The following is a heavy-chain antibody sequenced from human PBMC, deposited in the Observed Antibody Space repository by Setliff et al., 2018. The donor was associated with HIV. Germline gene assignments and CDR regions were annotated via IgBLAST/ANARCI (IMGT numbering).Heavy chain of an antibody. D-gene: IGHD1-26*01. V-gene: IGHV4-39*01. Sequence: PSETLSLTCTVSAGSIRSSTYYWAWIRQPPGKGLEWIGTIYYSGSTYYNPSLKSRATISVDTSKNQFSLKLSSVTAADTAVYYCARPVEMANREFDYWGQGTLVTVSS. CDR2: IYYSGST. CDR3: ARPVEMANREFDY. J-gene: IGHJ4*02. CDR1: AGSIRSSTYY.